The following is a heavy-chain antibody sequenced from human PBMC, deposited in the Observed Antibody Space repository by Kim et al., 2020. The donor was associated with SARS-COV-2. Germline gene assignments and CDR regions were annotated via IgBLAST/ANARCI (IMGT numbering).Heavy chain of an antibody. J-gene: IGHJ4*01. D-gene: IGHD6-13*01. CDR1: GFIFSSYA. Sequence: GVSLRLSCAASGFIFSSYAMHWVRQAPGKGLEWVAVISYDGSNKYYADSVKGRFTISRDNSKNTLYLQMNSLRAEDTAVYYCARDFSQYSSSWYDFDYWG. V-gene: IGHV3-30-3*01. CDR3: ARDFSQYSSSWYDFDY. CDR2: ISYDGSNK.